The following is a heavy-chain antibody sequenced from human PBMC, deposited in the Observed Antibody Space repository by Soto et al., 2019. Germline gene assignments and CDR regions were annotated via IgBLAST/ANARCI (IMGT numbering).Heavy chain of an antibody. V-gene: IGHV3-64D*08. CDR1: GFTFSSYA. CDR3: VKDLVNSITIFGVVIPTYFDY. D-gene: IGHD3-3*01. CDR2: ISSNGGST. J-gene: IGHJ4*02. Sequence: GGSLRLSCSASGFTFSSYAMHWVRQAPGKGLEYVSAISSNGGSTYYADSVKGRFTISRDNSKNTLYLQMSSLRAEDTAVYYCVKDLVNSITIFGVVIPTYFDYWGQGTLVTVSS.